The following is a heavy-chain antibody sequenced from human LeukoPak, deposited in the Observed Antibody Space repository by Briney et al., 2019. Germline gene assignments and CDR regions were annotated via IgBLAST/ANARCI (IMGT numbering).Heavy chain of an antibody. J-gene: IGHJ2*01. CDR1: GYTLTELS. CDR2: FDPEDGET. Sequence: ASVKVSCKVSGYTLTELSMHWVRQAPGKGLEWMGGFDPEDGETIYAQKFQGRVTMTEDTSTDTAYMELSSLRSEDTAVYYCATDTPNCSGGSCYSQRWYFDLWGRGTLVTVSS. CDR3: ATDTPNCSGGSCYSQRWYFDL. V-gene: IGHV1-24*01. D-gene: IGHD2-15*01.